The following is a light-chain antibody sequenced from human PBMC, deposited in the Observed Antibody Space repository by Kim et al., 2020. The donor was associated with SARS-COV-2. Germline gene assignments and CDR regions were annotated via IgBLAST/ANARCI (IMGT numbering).Light chain of an antibody. CDR1: SLRTYY. J-gene: IGLJ2*01. CDR3: NSRDSSGNHVI. V-gene: IGLV3-19*01. Sequence: ALGQTVRITCQGDSLRTYYASWYQQKPRQAPLLVTYGKNNRPSGIPDRFSGSSSGNTASLTITGAQAEDEGDYYCNSRDSSGNHVIFGGGTQLTVL. CDR2: GKN.